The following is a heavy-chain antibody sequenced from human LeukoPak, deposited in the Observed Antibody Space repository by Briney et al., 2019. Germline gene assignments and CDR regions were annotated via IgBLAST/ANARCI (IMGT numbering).Heavy chain of an antibody. CDR2: ISSSSSTI. V-gene: IGHV3-48*04. J-gene: IGHJ5*02. CDR3: ARVLRHEGSRRSANWFDP. D-gene: IGHD2-15*01. Sequence: GGSLRLSCAASGFTFSSYSMNWVRQAPGKGLEWVSYISSSSSTIYYADSVKGRFTISRDNAKNSLYLQMNSLRAEDTAVYYCARVLRHEGSRRSANWFDPWGQGTLVTVSS. CDR1: GFTFSSYS.